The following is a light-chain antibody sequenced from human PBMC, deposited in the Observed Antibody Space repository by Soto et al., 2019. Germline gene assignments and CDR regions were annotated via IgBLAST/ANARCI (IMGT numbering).Light chain of an antibody. CDR3: QQYSSYSYT. V-gene: IGKV1-5*03. CDR2: KAS. Sequence: DIQMTQSPSTLSASVGDRVTITCRASQSIRAWLAWYQQKPGKAPKLLIYKASSLESGVPSRFSGSGSGTEFTLTISSLQPDDFATYYCQQYSSYSYTFGQGTKLENK. J-gene: IGKJ2*01. CDR1: QSIRAW.